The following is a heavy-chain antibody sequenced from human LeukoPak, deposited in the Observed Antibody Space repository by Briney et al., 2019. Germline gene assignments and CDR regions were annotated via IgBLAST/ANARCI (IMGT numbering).Heavy chain of an antibody. J-gene: IGHJ4*02. CDR3: ARDDSTDYYDSSGPDY. V-gene: IGHV3-30*03. D-gene: IGHD3-22*01. CDR1: GFTFSSYG. Sequence: GGSLRLSCAASGFTFSSYGMHWVRQAPGKGLVWVAFISNDGSNKYYADSVKGRFTISRDNSKNTLYLQMNSLRAEDTAVYYCARDDSTDYYDSSGPDYWGQGTLVTVSS. CDR2: ISNDGSNK.